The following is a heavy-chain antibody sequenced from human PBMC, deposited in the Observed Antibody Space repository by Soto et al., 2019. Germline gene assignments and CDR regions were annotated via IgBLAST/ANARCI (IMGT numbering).Heavy chain of an antibody. CDR1: EFTFNDYA. J-gene: IGHJ5*02. D-gene: IGHD2-15*01. CDR3: AKVLVPLCSGSGCPLLTT. CDR2: ISWNSDRV. V-gene: IGHV3-9*01. Sequence: EVQLVESGGGLVQPGRSLRLSCAASEFTFNDYAMHWVRQAPGKGLEWVSSISWNSDRVDYADSVKGRFTISRDNAKNSLYLQMNSLRTEDTALYYCAKVLVPLCSGSGCPLLTTWGQGTLVTVSS.